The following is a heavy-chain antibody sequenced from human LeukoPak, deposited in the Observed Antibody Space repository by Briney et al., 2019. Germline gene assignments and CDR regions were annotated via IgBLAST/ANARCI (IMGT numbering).Heavy chain of an antibody. V-gene: IGHV3-11*06. Sequence: GGSLRLSCAASGFTFSDYYMSWIRQAPGKGLEWVSSISSSSSYTNYADSVKGRFTISRDNAKNSLYLQMNSLRAEDTAVYYCARVSHYGDDADYWGQGTLVTVSS. D-gene: IGHD4-17*01. CDR3: ARVSHYGDDADY. CDR1: GFTFSDYY. J-gene: IGHJ4*02. CDR2: ISSSSSYT.